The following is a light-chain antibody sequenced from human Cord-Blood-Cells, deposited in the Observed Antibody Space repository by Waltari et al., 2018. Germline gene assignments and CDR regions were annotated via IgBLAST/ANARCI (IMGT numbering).Light chain of an antibody. J-gene: IGLJ3*02. CDR2: DVR. CDR3: SSYTSSSTWV. CDR1: SSDVGGYNY. Sequence: QSALTQPASVSGSPGQSITISCTGTSSDVGGYNYVSWYQQHPGKAPKLMIYDVRNLPAGVSNRCSGSEAGNTASLTISGLQAEDEADYYCSSYTSSSTWVFGGGTKLTVL. V-gene: IGLV2-14*03.